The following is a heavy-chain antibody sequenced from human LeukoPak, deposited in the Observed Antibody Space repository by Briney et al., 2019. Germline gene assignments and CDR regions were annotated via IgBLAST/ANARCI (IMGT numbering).Heavy chain of an antibody. CDR1: GGTSSSYA. V-gene: IGHV1-69*04. CDR2: IIPILGIA. D-gene: IGHD4-17*01. J-gene: IGHJ6*02. CDR3: ARDRNDYGDYYYYYGMDV. Sequence: ASVKVSCKASGGTSSSYAISWVRQAPGQGLEWMGRIIPILGIANYAQKFQGRVTITADKSTSTAYMELSSLRSEDTAVYYCARDRNDYGDYYYYYGMDVWGQGTTVTVSS.